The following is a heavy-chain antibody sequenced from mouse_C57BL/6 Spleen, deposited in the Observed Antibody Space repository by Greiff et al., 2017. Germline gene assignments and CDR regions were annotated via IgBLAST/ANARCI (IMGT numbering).Heavy chain of an antibody. D-gene: IGHD1-1*01. V-gene: IGHV3-6*01. J-gene: IGHJ2*01. CDR1: GYSITSGYY. CDR2: ISYDGSN. CDR3: ASSYYYGSSYDDY. Sequence: VQLKQSGPGLVKPSQSLSLTCSVTGYSITSGYYWNWIRQFPGNKLEWMGYISYDGSNNYNPSLKNRISITRDTSKNQFFLKLNSVTTEDTATYYCASSYYYGSSYDDYWGQGTTLTVSS.